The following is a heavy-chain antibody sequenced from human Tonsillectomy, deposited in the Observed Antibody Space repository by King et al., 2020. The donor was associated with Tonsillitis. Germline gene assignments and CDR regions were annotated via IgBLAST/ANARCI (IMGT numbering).Heavy chain of an antibody. D-gene: IGHD4-17*01. J-gene: IGHJ4*02. CDR2: IYYIGST. CDR1: GDSISSSTYY. Sequence: LQLQESGPGLVKPSETLSLACTVSGDSISSSTYYWGWIRQPPGKGLEWIGRIYYIGSTYYNPSLKSRVTISVDTSKNQFSLKLSSVTAADTAVYYCARLGGVRDSDYGGGFDYWGQGTLVTVSS. CDR3: ARLGGVRDSDYGGGFDY. V-gene: IGHV4-39*01.